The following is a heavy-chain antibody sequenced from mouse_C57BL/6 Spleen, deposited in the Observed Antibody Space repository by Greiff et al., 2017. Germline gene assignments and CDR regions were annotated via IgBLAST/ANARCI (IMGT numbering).Heavy chain of an antibody. J-gene: IGHJ1*03. V-gene: IGHV1-18*01. CDR1: GYTFTDYN. Sequence: EVQLQESGPELVKPGASVKIPCKASGYTFTDYNMDWVKQSHGKSLEWIGDINPNNGGTIYNQKFKGKATLTVDKSSSTAYMELRSLTSEDTAVYYCARSFHYYGSSYGYFDVWGTGTTVTVAS. D-gene: IGHD1-1*01. CDR2: INPNNGGT. CDR3: ARSFHYYGSSYGYFDV.